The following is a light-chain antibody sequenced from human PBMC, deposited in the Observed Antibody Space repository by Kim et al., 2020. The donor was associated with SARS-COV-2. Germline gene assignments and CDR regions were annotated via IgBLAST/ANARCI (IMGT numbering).Light chain of an antibody. CDR2: RDK. J-gene: IGLJ1*01. Sequence: SYELTQPLSVSVALGQTARITCGGDNINVKNVHWYQQKPGQAPVLVISRDKKRPSGIPERFSGSNSGNTATLTISRAQAGDEADYYCQVWDSSSYVFGPGTKVTVL. V-gene: IGLV3-9*01. CDR3: QVWDSSSYV. CDR1: NINVKN.